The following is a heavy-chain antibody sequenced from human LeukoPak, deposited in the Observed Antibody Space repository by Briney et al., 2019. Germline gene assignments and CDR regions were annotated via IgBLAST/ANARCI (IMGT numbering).Heavy chain of an antibody. J-gene: IGHJ6*03. CDR3: AKDLVRITIFGVVIPPGYYMDV. Sequence: GGSLRPSCAASGFTFSSYSMNWVRQAPGKGLEWVSSISSNSVNTNYADSVKGRFTISRDNSKNTLYLQMNSLRAEDTAVYYCAKDLVRITIFGVVIPPGYYMDVWGKGTTVTVSS. CDR2: ISSNSVNT. CDR1: GFTFSSYS. D-gene: IGHD3-3*01. V-gene: IGHV3-23*01.